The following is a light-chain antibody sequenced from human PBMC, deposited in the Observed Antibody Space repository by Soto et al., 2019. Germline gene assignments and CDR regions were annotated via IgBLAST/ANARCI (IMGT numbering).Light chain of an antibody. CDR3: CSYAGSSTFV. J-gene: IGLJ2*01. V-gene: IGLV2-23*02. Sequence: QSALTQPASESGSPGQSITISCTGTSSDVGSYNLGSWYQQHPGKAPKLMIYEVSKRPSGVSNRLSGSKSGNTASLTISGLQAEDEADYYCCSYAGSSTFVFGGGTKRTVL. CDR2: EVS. CDR1: SSDVGSYNL.